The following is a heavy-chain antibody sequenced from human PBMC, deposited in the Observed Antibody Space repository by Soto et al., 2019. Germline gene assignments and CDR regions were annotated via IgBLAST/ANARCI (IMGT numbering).Heavy chain of an antibody. D-gene: IGHD3-9*01. Sequence: SETLSLTCTVSGGSISSYYWSWIRQPPGKGLEWIGYIYYSGSTNYNPSLKSRVTISVDTSKNQFSLKLSSVTAADTAVYYCARYNYDIFTGYPKSTFNYYYYMDVWGKGTTVTVSS. J-gene: IGHJ6*03. CDR3: ARYNYDIFTGYPKSTFNYYYYMDV. CDR2: IYYSGST. V-gene: IGHV4-59*01. CDR1: GGSISSYY.